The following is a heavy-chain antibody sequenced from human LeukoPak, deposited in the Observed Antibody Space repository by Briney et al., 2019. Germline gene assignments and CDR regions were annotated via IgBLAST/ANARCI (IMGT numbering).Heavy chain of an antibody. CDR2: TSSSSSYI. J-gene: IGHJ5*02. V-gene: IGHV3-21*01. CDR3: TGCSSTSWLVNWFDP. D-gene: IGHD2-2*01. Sequence: GGSLRLSCAASGFTFSSYSTNWVRQAPGKGLEWVSSTSSSSSYIYYADSVKGRFTISRDNAKNSLYLQMNSLRAEDTAVYYCTGCSSTSWLVNWFDPWGQGTLVTVSS. CDR1: GFTFSSYS.